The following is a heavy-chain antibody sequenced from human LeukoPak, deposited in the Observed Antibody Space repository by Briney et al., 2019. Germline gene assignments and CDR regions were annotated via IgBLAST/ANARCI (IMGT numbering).Heavy chain of an antibody. D-gene: IGHD3-3*01. Sequence: SGGSLRLSCAASGFTFSSYGMHWVRQAPGKGLEWVAVISYDGSNKYYADSVKGRFTISRDNSKNTLYLQMNSLRAEDTAVYYCAKRVPFGVVIMGRYGMDVWGQGTTVTVSS. J-gene: IGHJ6*02. CDR3: AKRVPFGVVIMGRYGMDV. CDR1: GFTFSSYG. CDR2: ISYDGSNK. V-gene: IGHV3-30*18.